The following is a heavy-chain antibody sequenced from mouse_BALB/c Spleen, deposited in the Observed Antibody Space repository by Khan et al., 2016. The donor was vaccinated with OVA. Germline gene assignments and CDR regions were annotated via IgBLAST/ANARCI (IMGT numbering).Heavy chain of an antibody. J-gene: IGHJ3*01. D-gene: IGHD6-1*01. CDR1: GYSITSGYY. V-gene: IGHV3-6*02. CDR3: ARRYGSFFAY. CDR2: ISYDGSN. Sequence: EVQLQESGPGLVKPSQSLSLTCPVTGYSITSGYYWNWIRQFPGNKLEWMGYISYDGSNNYNPSLKNRISITRDTSKNQFFLKLNSVTTEDTATYYCARRYGSFFAYWGQGTLVTVSA.